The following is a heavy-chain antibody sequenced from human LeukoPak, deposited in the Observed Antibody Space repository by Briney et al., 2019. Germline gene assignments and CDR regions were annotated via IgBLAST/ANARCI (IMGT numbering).Heavy chain of an antibody. CDR1: GFTFSSYA. CDR3: ARDRRGGVPAAYNWFDP. J-gene: IGHJ5*02. Sequence: GGSLRLSCAASGFTFSSYAMHWVRQAPAKGRQGVAVISYDGSNKYYADSVKGRFTISRDNSKSTLYLQMNSLRAEDTAVYYCARDRRGGVPAAYNWFDPWGKGTLVTVSS. V-gene: IGHV3-30*04. CDR2: ISYDGSNK. D-gene: IGHD2-2*01.